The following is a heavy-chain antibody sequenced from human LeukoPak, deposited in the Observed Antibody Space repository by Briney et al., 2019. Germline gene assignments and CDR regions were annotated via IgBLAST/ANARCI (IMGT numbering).Heavy chain of an antibody. CDR1: GGSISSGDYY. J-gene: IGHJ3*02. CDR2: INHSGST. D-gene: IGHD3-3*01. V-gene: IGHV4-30-4*08. CDR3: ARLVLWSGYYTDAFDI. Sequence: PSQTLSLTCTVSGGSISSGDYYWSWIRQPPGKGLEWIGEINHSGSTNYNPSLKSRVTISVDTSKNQFSLKLSSVTAADTAVYYCARLVLWSGYYTDAFDIWGQGTMVTVSS.